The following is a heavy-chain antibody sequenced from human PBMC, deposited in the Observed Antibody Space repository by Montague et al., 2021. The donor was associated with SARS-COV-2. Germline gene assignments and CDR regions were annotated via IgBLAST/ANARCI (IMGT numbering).Heavy chain of an antibody. D-gene: IGHD2-15*01. Sequence: LRLSCAASGFTFSSYAMHWVRQAPGKGLEWVAVISYDGSNKYYADSVKGRFTISRDNSKNTLYLQMNSLRAEDTAVYYCARVVVVGYYGMDVWGQGTTVTVSS. CDR2: ISYDGSNK. CDR3: ARVVVVGYYGMDV. CDR1: GFTFSSYA. V-gene: IGHV3-30-3*01. J-gene: IGHJ6*02.